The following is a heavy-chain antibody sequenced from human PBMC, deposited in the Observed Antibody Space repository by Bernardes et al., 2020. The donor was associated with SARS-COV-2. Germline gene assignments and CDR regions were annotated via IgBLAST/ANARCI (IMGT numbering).Heavy chain of an antibody. CDR3: ARSRISSNYYYSGMDV. V-gene: IGHV3-23*01. CDR1: GFTFNYYA. CDR2: ISGSNT. J-gene: IGHJ6*02. Sequence: GGSLRLSCAASGFTFNYYALNWVRQAPGKGLEWVSGISGSNTHYADSVKGRFTIFTDNSKNTLYLEMDSLGAEDTATYYCARSRISSNYYYSGMDVWGQGTTVTVSS.